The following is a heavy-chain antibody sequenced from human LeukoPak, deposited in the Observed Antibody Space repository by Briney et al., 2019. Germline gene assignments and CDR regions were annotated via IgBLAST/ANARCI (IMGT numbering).Heavy chain of an antibody. CDR1: GFTFSSYS. Sequence: GGSLRLSCAASGFTFSSYSMNWVRQAPGKGLEWVSYISSSSSTIYYADSVKGRFTISRDNAKNSLYLQMNSLRAEDTAMYYCARSLPNDYWGQGTLVTVSS. J-gene: IGHJ4*02. CDR3: ARSLPNDY. V-gene: IGHV3-48*01. CDR2: ISSSSSTI.